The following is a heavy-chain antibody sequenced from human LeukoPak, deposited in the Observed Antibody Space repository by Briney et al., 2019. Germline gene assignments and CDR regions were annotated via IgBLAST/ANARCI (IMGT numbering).Heavy chain of an antibody. CDR3: AKIRSGYHPYNWFHP. D-gene: IGHD3-3*01. CDR2: FNPNSGGT. Sequence: ASVKVSCKASGYTFTGSYMHWVPEAPGQGLEWMGWFNPNSGGTNYAQKFQGRVTMTRDTSISTAYMELSRLRSDDKTLDYCAKIRSGYHPYNWFHPRRQATQATVPS. V-gene: IGHV1-2*02. J-gene: IGHJ5*02. CDR1: GYTFTGSY.